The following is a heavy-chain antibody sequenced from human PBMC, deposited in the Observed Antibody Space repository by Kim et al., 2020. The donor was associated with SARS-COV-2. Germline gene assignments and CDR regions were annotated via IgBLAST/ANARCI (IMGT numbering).Heavy chain of an antibody. Sequence: GGSLRLSCAASGFTFSSYAMSWVRQAPGKGLEWVSAISSSGGSTYYADSVKGRFTISRDNSKNTLYLQMNSLRAEDTAVYYCAKDGAITSFGVVYGTDYWGQGTLVTVSS. J-gene: IGHJ4*02. V-gene: IGHV3-23*01. D-gene: IGHD3-3*01. CDR2: ISSSGGST. CDR1: GFTFSSYA. CDR3: AKDGAITSFGVVYGTDY.